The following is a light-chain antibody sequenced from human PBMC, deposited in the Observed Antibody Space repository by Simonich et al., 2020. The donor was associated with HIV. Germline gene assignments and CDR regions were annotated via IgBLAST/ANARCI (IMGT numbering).Light chain of an antibody. CDR1: QSVSSY. V-gene: IGKV3-11*01. CDR2: DTS. J-gene: IGKJ5*01. CDR3: QQRSNWIT. Sequence: ELVLTQSPATLSLSPGERATLSCRASQSVSSYLAWYQQKPGQAPMLLIYDTSNRATGIPARFSGSGSGTDFTLTISSLEPEDFAVYYCQQRSNWITFGQGTRLEIK.